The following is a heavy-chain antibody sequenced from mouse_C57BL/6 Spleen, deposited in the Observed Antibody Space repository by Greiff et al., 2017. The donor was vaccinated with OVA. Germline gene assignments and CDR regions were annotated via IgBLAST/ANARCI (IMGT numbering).Heavy chain of an antibody. V-gene: IGHV1-53*01. Sequence: QVQLQQSGTELVKPGASVKLSCKASGYTFTSYWMHWVKQRPGQGLEWIGNINPSNGGTNYNEKFKSKATLTVDESSSTAYMQLSSLTSEDSAVYSCARRERICYDYDEDFAYWGQGTLVTVSA. CDR3: ARRERICYDYDEDFAY. D-gene: IGHD2-4*01. J-gene: IGHJ3*01. CDR1: GYTFTSYW. CDR2: INPSNGGT.